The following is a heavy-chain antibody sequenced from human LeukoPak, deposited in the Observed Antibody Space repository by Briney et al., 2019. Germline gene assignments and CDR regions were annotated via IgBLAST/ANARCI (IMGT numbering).Heavy chain of an antibody. Sequence: GGSLRLSCAASGFTFDDYAMHWVRQAPGKGLEWVAVISYDGSNKYYADSVKGRFTISRDNSKNTLYLQMNSLRAEDTAVYYCARDGGGYGVFDYWGQGTLVTVSS. CDR1: GFTFDDYA. J-gene: IGHJ4*02. CDR2: ISYDGSNK. V-gene: IGHV3-30-3*01. D-gene: IGHD5-12*01. CDR3: ARDGGGYGVFDY.